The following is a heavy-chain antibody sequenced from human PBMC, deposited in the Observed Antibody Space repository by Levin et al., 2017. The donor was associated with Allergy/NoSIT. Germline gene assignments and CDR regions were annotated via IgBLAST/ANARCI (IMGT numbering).Heavy chain of an antibody. Sequence: PGGSLRLSCATSGFTFANSVMTWVRQAPGKGLEWVSTVTVSSRDTLYADSVKGRFTIFRDDSKSTLFLQMDSLRAEDTAVYYCTKEGKTTCDYWGQGSLVTVSS. J-gene: IGHJ4*02. CDR3: TKEGKTTCDY. D-gene: IGHD1-1*01. CDR1: GFTFANSV. V-gene: IGHV3-23*01. CDR2: VTVSSRDT.